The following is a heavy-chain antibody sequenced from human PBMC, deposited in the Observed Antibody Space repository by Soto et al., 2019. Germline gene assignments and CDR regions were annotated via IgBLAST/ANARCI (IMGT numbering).Heavy chain of an antibody. D-gene: IGHD6-19*01. Sequence: QPGGSLRLSCAASGFTFDDYAMHWVRQAPGKGLEWVSGISWNSGSIGYADSVKGRFTISRDNAKNSLYLQMNSLRAEDTALYYCAKDIRPGPIAVAGIHFDYWGQGTLVTVSS. V-gene: IGHV3-9*01. J-gene: IGHJ4*02. CDR1: GFTFDDYA. CDR3: AKDIRPGPIAVAGIHFDY. CDR2: ISWNSGSI.